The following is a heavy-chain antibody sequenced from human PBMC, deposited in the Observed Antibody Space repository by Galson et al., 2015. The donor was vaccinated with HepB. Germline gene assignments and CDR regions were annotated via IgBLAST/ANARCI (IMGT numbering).Heavy chain of an antibody. J-gene: IGHJ3*02. CDR2: ISNDGTNK. D-gene: IGHD4-11*01. V-gene: IGHV3-30-3*01. CDR1: GSIFRNYA. CDR3: ARAYVTSSDDACDI. Sequence: SLRLSCAASGSIFRNYAMHWVRQAPGKGLEWVALISNDGTNKHYADSVKGRFTISRDNSKNTLFLQMNSLRAEDAAVYYCARAYVTSSDDACDIWGQGTMCTVSS.